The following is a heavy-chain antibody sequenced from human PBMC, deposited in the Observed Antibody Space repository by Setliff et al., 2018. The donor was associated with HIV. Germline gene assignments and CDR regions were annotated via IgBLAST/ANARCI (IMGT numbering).Heavy chain of an antibody. Sequence: SETLSLTCTVSGGSISSSSYYWGWIRQPPGKGLEWIGSMYYTGSTYYNLSLKSRVTISVDTSKKQFPLKLSSVTAADTAVYYCARVGTRGYSGYAPLDFFDYWGQGTLVTVSS. CDR1: GGSISSSSYY. V-gene: IGHV4-39*06. D-gene: IGHD5-12*01. J-gene: IGHJ4*02. CDR2: MYYTGST. CDR3: ARVGTRGYSGYAPLDFFDY.